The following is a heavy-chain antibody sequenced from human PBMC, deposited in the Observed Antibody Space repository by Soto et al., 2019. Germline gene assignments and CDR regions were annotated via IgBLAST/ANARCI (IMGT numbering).Heavy chain of an antibody. Sequence: EVQLLESGGGLVQPGGSLRLSCAASGFIFKAYAMTWVRQAPGKGLEWVSAIGGGGGDTYYAASVKGRFTISRDNSKDTVDLEMNRLRVDDKAVYFCARVASDYINSADHWGQGILVTVSS. CDR1: GFIFKAYA. CDR3: ARVASDYINSADH. V-gene: IGHV3-23*01. D-gene: IGHD4-4*01. CDR2: IGGGGGDT. J-gene: IGHJ4*02.